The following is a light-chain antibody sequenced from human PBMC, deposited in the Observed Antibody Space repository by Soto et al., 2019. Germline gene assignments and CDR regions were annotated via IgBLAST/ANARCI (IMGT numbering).Light chain of an antibody. CDR2: GAS. Sequence: EIVLTQSPGTLSLSPGERATLSCRASQSVTSSYLAWYQQKPGQAPRLLIYGASNRATGIPDRFSGSGSGTDFTLTISRLEPEDFAVYYCQQYGSSRTFGQGTRWISN. V-gene: IGKV3-20*01. J-gene: IGKJ1*01. CDR3: QQYGSSRT. CDR1: QSVTSSY.